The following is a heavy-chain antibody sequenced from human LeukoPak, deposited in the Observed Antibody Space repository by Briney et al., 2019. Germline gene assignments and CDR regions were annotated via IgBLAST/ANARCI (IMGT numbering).Heavy chain of an antibody. CDR2: ISSSGSTI. CDR1: GFTFSDYY. J-gene: IGHJ4*02. CDR3: ARGLPATLLDY. Sequence: PGGSLRLSCAASGFTFSDYYMSWIRQAPGKGLEWVSYISSSGSTIYYADSVKGRFTIPRDNAKNSLYLLMNSLRAEDTAIYYCARGLPATLLDYWGQGTLVTVSS. D-gene: IGHD2-2*01. V-gene: IGHV3-11*01.